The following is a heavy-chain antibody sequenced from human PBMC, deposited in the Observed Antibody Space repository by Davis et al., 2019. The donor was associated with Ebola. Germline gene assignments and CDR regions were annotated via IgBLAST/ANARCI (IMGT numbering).Heavy chain of an antibody. V-gene: IGHV1-69*06. CDR3: ARRGKDHNWFDP. Sequence: SVKVSCKASGGTFSSYAISWVRQAPGQGLEWMGGIIPIFGTANYAQKFQGRVTITADKSTSTAYMELSSLRSEDTAVYYCARRGKDHNWFDPWGQGTLVTVSS. CDR2: IIPIFGTA. J-gene: IGHJ5*02. CDR1: GGTFSSYA.